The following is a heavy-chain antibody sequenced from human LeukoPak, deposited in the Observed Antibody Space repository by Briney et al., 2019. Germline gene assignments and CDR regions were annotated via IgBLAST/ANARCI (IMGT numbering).Heavy chain of an antibody. D-gene: IGHD6-6*01. CDR1: GFTFSSYG. CDR3: AKEVQLLPFDY. CDR2: ISYDGSNK. Sequence: GGSLRLSCAASGFTFSSYGMHWVRQAPGKGLEWVAVISYDGSNKYYADSVKGRFTISRDNSKNTLYLQMNSLRAEDTAVYYCAKEVQLLPFDYWGQGTLVTVSS. J-gene: IGHJ4*02. V-gene: IGHV3-30*18.